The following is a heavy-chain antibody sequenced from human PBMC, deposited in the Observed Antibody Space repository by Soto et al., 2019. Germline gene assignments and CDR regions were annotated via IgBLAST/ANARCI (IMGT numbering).Heavy chain of an antibody. CDR1: GFTFRSYA. CDR3: ARDSSSSYFDY. J-gene: IGHJ4*02. V-gene: IGHV3-30-3*01. Sequence: ESGGGVVQPGRSLRLSCAASGFTFRSYAMHWVRQAPGKGLEWVAVISYDGSNKYYADSVKGRFTISRDNSKNTLYLQMNSLRAEDTAVYYCARDSSSSYFDYWGQGTLVTVSS. D-gene: IGHD6-6*01. CDR2: ISYDGSNK.